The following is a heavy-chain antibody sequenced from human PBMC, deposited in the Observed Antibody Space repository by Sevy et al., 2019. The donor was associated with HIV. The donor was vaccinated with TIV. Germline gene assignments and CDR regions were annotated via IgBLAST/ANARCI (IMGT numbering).Heavy chain of an antibody. V-gene: IGHV3-53*01. CDR2: IYSGGST. CDR1: GFTVSSNY. Sequence: GGSLRLSCAASGFTVSSNYMSWVRQAPGKGLEWVSVIYSGGSTYYADPVKGRFTISRDNSKNTLYLQMNSLRAEDTAVYYCARPGAVPGYSSGWYGAVAFDIWGQGTMVTVSS. D-gene: IGHD6-19*01. CDR3: ARPGAVPGYSSGWYGAVAFDI. J-gene: IGHJ3*02.